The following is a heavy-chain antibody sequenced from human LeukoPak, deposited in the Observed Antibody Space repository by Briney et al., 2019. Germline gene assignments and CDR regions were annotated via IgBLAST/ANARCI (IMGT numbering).Heavy chain of an antibody. Sequence: GGSLRLSCAASGFTLSRHGMHWVRQAPGKGLEWVAVIGDTGRAKYYADSVEGRFTASRDNFKSTLYLEMNSLRYDDTALYYCAREAAWGNWYFDHWGRGTLVTVSS. D-gene: IGHD3-16*01. CDR2: IGDTGRAK. J-gene: IGHJ2*01. CDR3: AREAAWGNWYFDH. V-gene: IGHV3-30*03. CDR1: GFTLSRHG.